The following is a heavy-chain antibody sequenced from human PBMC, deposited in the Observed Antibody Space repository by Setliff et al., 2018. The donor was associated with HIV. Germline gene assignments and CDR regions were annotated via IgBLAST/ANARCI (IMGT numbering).Heavy chain of an antibody. J-gene: IGHJ4*02. CDR2: IYHSGST. CDR3: AVRRYYDSTGYYDY. Sequence: SETLSLTCAVSGYSISSGYYWGWIRQPPGKGLEWIGSIYHSGSTYYNPSLKSRITISVDKSKNQFSLKLTSVTAADTAVYYCAVRRYYDSTGYYDYWGQGTLVTVSS. D-gene: IGHD3-22*01. CDR1: GYSISSGYY. V-gene: IGHV4-38-2*01.